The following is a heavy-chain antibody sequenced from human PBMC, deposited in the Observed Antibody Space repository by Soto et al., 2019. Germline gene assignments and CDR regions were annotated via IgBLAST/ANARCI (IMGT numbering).Heavy chain of an antibody. Sequence: QVQLEESGGGVVQPGTSLRLSCVASGFTFSSYGMHWVRQAPGKGLEWVAAITDTENKKYYADSVKGRFTISRDNSQNTLFLQMDSLRSEDTAVYYCARKGGGRVRGALDIWGQGTLVTVSS. CDR3: ARKGGGRVRGALDI. D-gene: IGHD2-15*01. CDR2: ITDTENKK. J-gene: IGHJ3*02. CDR1: GFTFSSYG. V-gene: IGHV3-30-3*01.